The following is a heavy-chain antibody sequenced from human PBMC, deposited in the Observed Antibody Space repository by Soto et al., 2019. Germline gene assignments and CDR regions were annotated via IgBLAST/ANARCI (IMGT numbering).Heavy chain of an antibody. J-gene: IGHJ3*02. CDR2: ISAYNGNT. V-gene: IGHV1-18*01. CDR3: ARDAMGRWLVPGYAFDI. Sequence: GASVKVSCKASGYTFTSYGISWVRQAPGQGLEWMGWISAYNGNTNYAQKLQGRVTMTTDTSTSTAYMELRSLRSDDTAVYYCARDAMGRWLVPGYAFDIWGQGTMVTVSS. CDR1: GYTFTSYG. D-gene: IGHD6-19*01.